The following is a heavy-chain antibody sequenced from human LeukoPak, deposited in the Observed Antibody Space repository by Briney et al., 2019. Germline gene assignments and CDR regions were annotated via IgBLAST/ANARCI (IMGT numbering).Heavy chain of an antibody. CDR3: ALTHYDFWSGYSDGMDV. CDR1: GFTFSSYA. D-gene: IGHD3-3*01. J-gene: IGHJ6*02. V-gene: IGHV3-23*01. Sequence: GGSLRLSCAASGFTFSSYAMSWVRQAPGKGLEWVSAISGSGGSSTSYADSVKGRFTISRDNAKNTLYLQMNSLRAEDTAVYYCALTHYDFWSGYSDGMDVWGQGTTVTVSS. CDR2: ISGSGGSST.